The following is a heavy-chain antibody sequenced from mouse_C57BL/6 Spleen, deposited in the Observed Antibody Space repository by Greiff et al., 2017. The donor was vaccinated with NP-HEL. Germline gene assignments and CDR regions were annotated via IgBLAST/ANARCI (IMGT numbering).Heavy chain of an antibody. Sequence: EVKLMESGGGLVKPGGSLKLSCAASGFTFSSYAMSWVRQTPEKRLEWVATISDGGSYTYYPDNVKGRFTISRDNAKNNLYLQMSHLKSEDTAMYYCARDDYYGRAFDYWGQGTTLTVSS. D-gene: IGHD1-1*01. CDR1: GFTFSSYA. V-gene: IGHV5-4*01. CDR3: ARDDYYGRAFDY. J-gene: IGHJ2*01. CDR2: ISDGGSYT.